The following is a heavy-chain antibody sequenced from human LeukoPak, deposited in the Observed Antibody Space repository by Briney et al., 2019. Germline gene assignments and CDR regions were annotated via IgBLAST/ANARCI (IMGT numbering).Heavy chain of an antibody. V-gene: IGHV1-69*05. CDR3: AIVTKTDSGYDY. CDR2: IIPIFGTA. CDR1: GGTFSSYA. Sequence: SVKVSCKASGGTFSSYAISWVRQAPGQGLEWMGGIIPIFGTANYAQKFQGRVTITTDESTSTAYMELSSLKSEDTAVYYCAIVTKTDSGYDYWGQGTLVTVSS. J-gene: IGHJ4*02. D-gene: IGHD5-12*01.